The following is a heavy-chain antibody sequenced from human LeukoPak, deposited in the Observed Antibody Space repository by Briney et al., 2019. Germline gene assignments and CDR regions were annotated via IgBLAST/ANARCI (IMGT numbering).Heavy chain of an antibody. CDR3: AREGSIFGLIRYYFDY. V-gene: IGHV4-4*07. Sequence: PAETLSLTCTVSGSSISSHYWSWIRQPAGKGLEWIGRIYTSGSKNYNPSLKSRVTMSVDTSKNQFSQKLTSVTAADTAVYYCAREGSIFGLIRYYFDYWGQGTLVTVSS. J-gene: IGHJ4*02. CDR1: GSSISSHY. D-gene: IGHD3/OR15-3a*01. CDR2: IYTSGSK.